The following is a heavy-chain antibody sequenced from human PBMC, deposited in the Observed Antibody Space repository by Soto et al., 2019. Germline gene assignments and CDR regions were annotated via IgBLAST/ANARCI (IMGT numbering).Heavy chain of an antibody. CDR1: GFTFSNHA. CDR3: ARERATAGLEIYYYGMDV. V-gene: IGHV3-33*01. CDR2: IWSDGSKK. D-gene: IGHD6-13*01. J-gene: IGHJ6*02. Sequence: GGSLRLSCAGSGFTFSNHAMHWVRQAPGKGLEWVAVIWSDGSKKYYGDSVRGRISISRDNAKDTLNLEINSPRAEDTAVYYCARERATAGLEIYYYGMDVWGQGTTVTVSS.